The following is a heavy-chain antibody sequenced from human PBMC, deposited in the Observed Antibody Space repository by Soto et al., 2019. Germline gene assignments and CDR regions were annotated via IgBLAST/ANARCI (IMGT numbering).Heavy chain of an antibody. J-gene: IGHJ5*02. CDR2: IYYSGST. CDR1: GGSISSGGYY. Sequence: SETLSLTCTVSGGSISSGGYYWIWIRQHPGKGLEWIGYIYYSGSTYYNPSLKSRVTISVDTSKNQFSLKLSSVTAADTAVYYCARGRLWSNNWFDPWGQGTLVTVSS. V-gene: IGHV4-31*03. D-gene: IGHD2-8*02. CDR3: ARGRLWSNNWFDP.